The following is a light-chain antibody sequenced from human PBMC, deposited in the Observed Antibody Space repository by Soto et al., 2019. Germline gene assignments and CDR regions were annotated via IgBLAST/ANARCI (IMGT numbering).Light chain of an antibody. CDR2: DAS. J-gene: IGKJ5*01. V-gene: IGKV1-39*01. CDR3: QQSYSIPIT. CDR1: QSIGRF. Sequence: DIQITHSPSTLSASVGDRVTITCRASQSIGRFLAWYQHQPGKAPRLLIYDASTMESGVPSRFSGSGSGTDFTLTISSLQPEDFATYHCQQSYSIPITFGQGTRLE.